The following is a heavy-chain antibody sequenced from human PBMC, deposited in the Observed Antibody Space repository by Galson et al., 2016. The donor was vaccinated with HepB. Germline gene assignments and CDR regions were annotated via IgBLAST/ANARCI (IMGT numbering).Heavy chain of an antibody. CDR1: GFTFSNVW. V-gene: IGHV3-15*07. CDR2: IKSKVDGGAA. Sequence: SLRLSCAASGFTFSNVWMNWVRQAPGKGLEWVGRIKSKVDGGAADYAAPVKGRFTISGDDSKNTLYLQMTGLKTEDTAVYYCTTVLSTASMNGWYDWGFDSWGQGTLVTVSS. J-gene: IGHJ4*02. D-gene: IGHD6-19*01. CDR3: TTVLSTASMNGWYDWGFDS.